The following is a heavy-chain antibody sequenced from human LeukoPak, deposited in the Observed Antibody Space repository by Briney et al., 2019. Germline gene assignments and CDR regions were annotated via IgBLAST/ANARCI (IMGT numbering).Heavy chain of an antibody. Sequence: SESLSLTCAVSGFSISPYYWAWIRQPPGKGLEWIGYIHASGSNNQYPSLKSRVTISGAKSNNHFSLRLSSVTAAHTAVYYCARLSAAVHLGAFDLWGQGTMVTVSS. CDR2: IHASGSN. CDR1: GFSISPYY. J-gene: IGHJ3*01. V-gene: IGHV4-4*09. CDR3: ARLSAAVHLGAFDL. D-gene: IGHD3-3*01.